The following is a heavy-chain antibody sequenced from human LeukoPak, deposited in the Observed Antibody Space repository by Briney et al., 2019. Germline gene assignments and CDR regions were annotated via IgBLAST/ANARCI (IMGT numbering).Heavy chain of an antibody. Sequence: GGSLRLSCAASGFTFTTYWMNWVRQAPVKGLEGVANINQDGSEKYYVDSVKGRFSISRDNAKDSVYLQMNSLRAEDTALYYCARGFDGANAFDVWGQGTMVTVSS. CDR1: GFTFTTYW. CDR2: INQDGSEK. CDR3: ARGFDGANAFDV. V-gene: IGHV3-7*01. J-gene: IGHJ3*01.